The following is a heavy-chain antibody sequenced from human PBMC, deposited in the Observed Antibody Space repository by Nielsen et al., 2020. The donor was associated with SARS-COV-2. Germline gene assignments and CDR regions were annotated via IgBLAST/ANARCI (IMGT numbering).Heavy chain of an antibody. Sequence: GESLKISCAASGFTFSSYAMSWVRQASGKGLEWVSAISGSGGSTYYADSVKGRFTISRDNSKNTLYLQMNSLRDEDTAVYYCARDQDGGAATSNWYFDLWGRGTLVIVSS. J-gene: IGHJ2*01. V-gene: IGHV3-23*01. CDR3: ARDQDGGAATSNWYFDL. D-gene: IGHD6-25*01. CDR2: ISGSGGST. CDR1: GFTFSSYA.